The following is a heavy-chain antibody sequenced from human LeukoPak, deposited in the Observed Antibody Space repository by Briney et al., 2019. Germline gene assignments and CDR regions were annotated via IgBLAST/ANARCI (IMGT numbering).Heavy chain of an antibody. Sequence: SETLSLTCTVSGGSISSYYWSWLRQPPGKGLEWIGYIYYSGSTNYNPSLKSRVTISVDTSKNQFSLKLSSVTAADTAVYYCARAEQQLTHYGMDVWGQGTTVTVSS. D-gene: IGHD6-13*01. V-gene: IGHV4-59*01. J-gene: IGHJ6*02. CDR2: IYYSGST. CDR1: GGSISSYY. CDR3: ARAEQQLTHYGMDV.